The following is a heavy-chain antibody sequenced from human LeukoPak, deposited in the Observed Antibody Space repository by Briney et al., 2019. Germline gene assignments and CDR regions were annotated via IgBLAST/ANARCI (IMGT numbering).Heavy chain of an antibody. CDR1: GYTLTELP. D-gene: IGHD1-26*01. J-gene: IGHJ6*02. V-gene: IGHV1-24*01. CDR3: ATVERRGVYYYYYGMDV. Sequence: GASVKVSCKVSGYTLTELPMHWVRQAPGKGLEWMGGFDPEDGETIYAQKFQGRVTMTEDTSTDTAYMELSSLRSEDTAVYYCATVERRGVYYYYYGMDVWGQGTTVTVSS. CDR2: FDPEDGET.